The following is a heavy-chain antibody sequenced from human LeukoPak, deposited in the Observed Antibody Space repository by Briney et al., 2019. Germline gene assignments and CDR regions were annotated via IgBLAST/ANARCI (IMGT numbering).Heavy chain of an antibody. D-gene: IGHD6-19*01. CDR1: GDSVSSNNGA. CDR2: TYYRSKWYN. CDR3: ARDLGNTGWYTFDY. Sequence: SQTLSLTCDISGDSVSSNNGAWNWIRQSPSRGLEWLGRTYYRSKWYNDYAGSLNGRITISPDTSKNQFSQHLNSVTPEDTAVYYCARDLGNTGWYTFDYWGQGILVTVSS. V-gene: IGHV6-1*01. J-gene: IGHJ4*02.